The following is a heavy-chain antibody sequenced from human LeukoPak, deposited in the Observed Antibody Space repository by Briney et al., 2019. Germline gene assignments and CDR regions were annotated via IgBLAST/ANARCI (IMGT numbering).Heavy chain of an antibody. D-gene: IGHD6-19*01. CDR1: GFTFSNYG. V-gene: IGHV3-33*01. Sequence: GGSLRLSCAASGFTFSNYGIHWVRQAPGKGLEWVALIWYDGSNKFYADSVKGRFTISRDNSKNTLYLQMNSLRAEDAAVYYCARWRAGIAVAVDYWGQGTLVTVSS. CDR2: IWYDGSNK. J-gene: IGHJ4*02. CDR3: ARWRAGIAVAVDY.